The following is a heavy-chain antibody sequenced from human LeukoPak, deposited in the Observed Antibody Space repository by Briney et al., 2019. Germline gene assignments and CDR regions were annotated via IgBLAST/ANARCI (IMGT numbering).Heavy chain of an antibody. Sequence: PSETLSLTCIDSGGSISGYYWSWVWQPPGKGLEWIGYIYYSGSTNYNPSLKSRVTTTVDTSKNQFSLKLSSVTASDSAVYHCALRIAARLDYWGQGTLVTVSS. D-gene: IGHD6-6*01. CDR2: IYYSGST. CDR1: GGSISGYY. V-gene: IGHV4-59*01. CDR3: ALRIAARLDY. J-gene: IGHJ4*02.